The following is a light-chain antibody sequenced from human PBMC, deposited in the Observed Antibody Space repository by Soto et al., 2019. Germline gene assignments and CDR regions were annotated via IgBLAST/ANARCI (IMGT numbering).Light chain of an antibody. CDR3: QQRSNRQIT. CDR2: VAY. CDR1: QSVSSSY. V-gene: IGKV3D-20*02. Sequence: EIVLTQSPGTLSLSPGERATLSCRASQSVSSSYLAWYQQKPGQAPRPLIYVAYSRAPGIADRFSGCGSGTNFTLTISSLEPEDFAVYYCQQRSNRQITFGQGTRLEIK. J-gene: IGKJ5*01.